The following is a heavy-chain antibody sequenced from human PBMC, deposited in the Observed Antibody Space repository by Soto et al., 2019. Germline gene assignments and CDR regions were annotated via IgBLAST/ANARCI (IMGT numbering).Heavy chain of an antibody. CDR3: AKRGEQWLVRGWFDP. Sequence: EVQLLESGGGLVQPGGSLRLSCAASGFTFSSYAMSWVRQAPGKGLEWVSAISGSGGRTYYADSVKGRFTISRDNSKNTQYLQMNSLRAEDTAVYYCAKRGEQWLVRGWFDPWGQGTLVTVSS. V-gene: IGHV3-23*01. D-gene: IGHD6-19*01. J-gene: IGHJ5*02. CDR2: ISGSGGRT. CDR1: GFTFSSYA.